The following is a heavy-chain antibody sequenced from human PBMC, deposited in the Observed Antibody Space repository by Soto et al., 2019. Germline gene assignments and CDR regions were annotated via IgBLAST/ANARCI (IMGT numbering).Heavy chain of an antibody. Sequence: PXGTLSLTGIVSGESISSSSYYWGWIRQPPGKGLEWIGSIYYSGRTYYNPSFKSRVTISIDTSKNQFSLKLSSVTATDTAVYYCARQRTTVVTQAYFDHWGQGALVTVSS. CDR3: ARQRTTVVTQAYFDH. CDR1: GESISSSSYY. J-gene: IGHJ4*02. CDR2: IYYSGRT. D-gene: IGHD2-21*02. V-gene: IGHV4-39*01.